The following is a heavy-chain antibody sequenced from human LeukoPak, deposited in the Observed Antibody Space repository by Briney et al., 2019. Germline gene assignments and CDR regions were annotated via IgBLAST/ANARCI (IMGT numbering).Heavy chain of an antibody. Sequence: PGGSLRLSCAASGFTFSSYSMSWVRQAPGKGLEWVANIKQDGSEKYYVDSVKGRFTISRDNAKNSLYLQMNSLRAEDTAVYYCSGSYYSQIDYWGQGTLVTVSS. J-gene: IGHJ4*02. CDR2: IKQDGSEK. CDR1: GFTFSSYS. V-gene: IGHV3-7*01. CDR3: SGSYYSQIDY. D-gene: IGHD3-10*01.